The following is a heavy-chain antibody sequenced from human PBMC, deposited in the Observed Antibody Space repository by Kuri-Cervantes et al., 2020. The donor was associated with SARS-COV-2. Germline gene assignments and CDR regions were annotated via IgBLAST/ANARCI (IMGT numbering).Heavy chain of an antibody. J-gene: IGHJ6*03. V-gene: IGHV1-69*04. CDR3: ARGGYFDWLANLYYYYMDV. Sequence: GGSLRLSCKASGGTFSSYAISWVRQAPGQGLEWMGRIIPILGTANYAQKFQGRVTITADKSTSTAYMELSSLRSEDTAVYYCARGGYFDWLANLYYYYMDVWGKGTTVTVSS. D-gene: IGHD3-9*01. CDR1: GGTFSSYA. CDR2: IIPILGTA.